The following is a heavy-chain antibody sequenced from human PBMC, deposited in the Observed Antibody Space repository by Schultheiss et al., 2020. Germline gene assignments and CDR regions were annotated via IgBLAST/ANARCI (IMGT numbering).Heavy chain of an antibody. V-gene: IGHV3-21*01. Sequence: GGSLRLSCAASGFTFSSYSMNWVRQALGKGLEWVSSISSSSSYIYYADSVKGRFTISRDNAKNSLYLQMNSLRAEDTAVYYCARTYSNYGYYYGMDVWGQGTTVTVSS. J-gene: IGHJ6*02. D-gene: IGHD4-11*01. CDR2: ISSSSSYI. CDR3: ARTYSNYGYYYGMDV. CDR1: GFTFSSYS.